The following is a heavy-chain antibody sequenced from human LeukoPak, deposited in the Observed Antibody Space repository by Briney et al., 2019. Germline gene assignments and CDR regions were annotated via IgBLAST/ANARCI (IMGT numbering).Heavy chain of an antibody. J-gene: IGHJ4*02. CDR1: GYSFTNYW. Sequence: GESLKISCKGSGYSFTNYWIDWVHQVPGKVLEWMGIIYPGDSDTRYSPSFHGQVTISADKSISTAYLQWSSLKASDTAMYYCARQDPNYRIDYWGQGTLVTVSS. V-gene: IGHV5-51*07. CDR2: IYPGDSDT. CDR3: ARQDPNYRIDY. D-gene: IGHD4-11*01.